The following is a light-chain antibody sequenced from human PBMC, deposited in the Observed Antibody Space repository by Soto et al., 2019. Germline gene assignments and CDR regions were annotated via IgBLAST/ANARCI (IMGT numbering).Light chain of an antibody. CDR3: MQGTHWRST. CDR2: KVS. J-gene: IGKJ5*01. CDR1: QSLVHSEGIAY. Sequence: DGVMCRSRRSLPVSKGKPASISCRSNQSLVHSEGIAYFSWFQQRPGRSPRRLIYKVSNRDSGVPARFSGRGSGTDFTRKMSRVAAEDVGVYYGMQGTHWRSTFGEGTRLEIK. V-gene: IGKV2-30*02.